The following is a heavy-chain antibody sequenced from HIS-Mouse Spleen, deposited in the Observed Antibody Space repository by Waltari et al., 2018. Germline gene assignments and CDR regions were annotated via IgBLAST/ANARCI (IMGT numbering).Heavy chain of an antibody. V-gene: IGHV2-70*15. Sequence: QVTSRESGPALVKPTQTLTLTCTFSGFSLSTSGMCVSWIRQPPGKALEWLARIAWDDDKYNSKTLKTRLTISRDTSKNQVVLTMTNMDPLDTATYYCARIAEGYTSGWYAFDYWGQGTLVTVSS. CDR3: ARIAEGYTSGWYAFDY. J-gene: IGHJ4*02. CDR1: GFSLSTSGMC. CDR2: IAWDDDK. D-gene: IGHD6-19*01.